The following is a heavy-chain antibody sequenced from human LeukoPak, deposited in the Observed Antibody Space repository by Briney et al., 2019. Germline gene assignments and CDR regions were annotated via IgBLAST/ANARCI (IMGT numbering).Heavy chain of an antibody. J-gene: IGHJ5*02. Sequence: SETLSLTCTVSGGSISSGSYYWSWIRQPAGKGLDWIGRIYTSGSTNYNPSLKSRVTISVDTSKNQFSLKLSSVTAADTAVYYCARGGYYYDSSGYYTPFDPWGQGTLVTVSS. CDR3: ARGGYYYDSSGYYTPFDP. CDR1: GGSISSGSYY. CDR2: IYTSGST. V-gene: IGHV4-61*02. D-gene: IGHD3-22*01.